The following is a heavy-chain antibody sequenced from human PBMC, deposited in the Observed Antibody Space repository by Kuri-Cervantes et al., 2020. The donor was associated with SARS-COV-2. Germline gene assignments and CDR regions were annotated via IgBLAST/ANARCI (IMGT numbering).Heavy chain of an antibody. CDR1: GFTFSSYS. CDR2: ISNSSITI. Sequence: GGSLRLSCAASGFTFSSYSMNWVRQAPGKGLEWVSCISNSSITIYYGDSVKGRFTISRDNAKNSLYLQMNSLRAEGTAVYYCARGRYDFDYWGQGTLATVS. J-gene: IGHJ4*02. V-gene: IGHV3-48*01. D-gene: IGHD3-22*01. CDR3: ARGRYDFDY.